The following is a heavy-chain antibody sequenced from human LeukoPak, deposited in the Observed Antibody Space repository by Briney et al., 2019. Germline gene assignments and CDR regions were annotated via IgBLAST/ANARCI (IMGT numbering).Heavy chain of an antibody. V-gene: IGHV4-34*01. CDR3: AHRGSGYFWLG. J-gene: IGHJ4*02. D-gene: IGHD3-22*01. CDR1: GGSFSGYY. Sequence: SETLSLTCAVYGGSFSGYYWSRIRQPPGKGLEWIGEINHSGSTNYNPSLKSRVTISVDTSKNQFSLKLSSVTAADTAVYYCAHRGSGYFWLGWGQGTLVTVSS. CDR2: INHSGST.